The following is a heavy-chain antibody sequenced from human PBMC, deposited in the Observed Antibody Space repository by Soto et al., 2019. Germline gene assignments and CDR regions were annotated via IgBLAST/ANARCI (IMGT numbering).Heavy chain of an antibody. D-gene: IGHD4-17*01. V-gene: IGHV4-31*03. Sequence: QVQLQESGPGLVKPSQTLSLTCTVSGGSISSGGYYWSWIRQHPGKGLEWTGYIYYSGSTYYNPSLKSRVTISVDTSKNQFSLKLSSVTAADTAVYYCARVYADYGGNGPADYWGQGTLVTVSS. J-gene: IGHJ4*02. CDR1: GGSISSGGYY. CDR3: ARVYADYGGNGPADY. CDR2: IYYSGST.